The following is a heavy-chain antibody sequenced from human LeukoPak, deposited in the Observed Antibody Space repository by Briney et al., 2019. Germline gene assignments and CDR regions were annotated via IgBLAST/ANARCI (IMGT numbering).Heavy chain of an antibody. J-gene: IGHJ4*02. D-gene: IGHD3-22*01. CDR2: INHSGST. V-gene: IGHV4-34*01. Sequence: SETLSLTCAVYGGSFSGYYWSWIRQPPGKGLEWIGEINHSGSTNYNPSLKSRVTISVDTSKNQFSLKLSPVTAADTAVYYCARSYYYDRNIDYWGQGSLFTVSS. CDR3: ARSYYYDRNIDY. CDR1: GGSFSGYY.